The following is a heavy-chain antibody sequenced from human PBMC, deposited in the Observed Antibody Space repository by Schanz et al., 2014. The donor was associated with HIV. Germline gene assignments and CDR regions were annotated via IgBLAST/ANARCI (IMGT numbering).Heavy chain of an antibody. D-gene: IGHD3-22*01. CDR1: GGTFSSHA. CDR2: IIPIFGTA. V-gene: IGHV1-69*01. J-gene: IGHJ4*02. Sequence: QVQLVQSGAEVKKPGASVKVSCKASGGTFSSHAISWVRQAPGQGLEWMGGIIPIFGTANYARKFQGRVTITADATTAYMDLSSLKFEDTAVYYCVRVANYDGDDYYQRSHFDLWGQGTLVTVSS. CDR3: VRVANYDGDDYYQRSHFDL.